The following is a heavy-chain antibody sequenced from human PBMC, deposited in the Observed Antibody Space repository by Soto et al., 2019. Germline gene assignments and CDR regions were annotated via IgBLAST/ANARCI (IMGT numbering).Heavy chain of an antibody. V-gene: IGHV3-23*01. D-gene: IGHD6-19*01. CDR3: AKDQLAVAGLNWFDP. CDR1: GFTFSSYA. Sequence: EVQLLESGGGLVQPGGSLRLSCAASGFTFSSYAMSWVRQAPGKGLEWVSVISGSGGSTYYADSVKGRFTISRDNSKNTLYLQMNSLRAEDTAVYYCAKDQLAVAGLNWFDPWSQGTLVTVSS. CDR2: ISGSGGST. J-gene: IGHJ5*02.